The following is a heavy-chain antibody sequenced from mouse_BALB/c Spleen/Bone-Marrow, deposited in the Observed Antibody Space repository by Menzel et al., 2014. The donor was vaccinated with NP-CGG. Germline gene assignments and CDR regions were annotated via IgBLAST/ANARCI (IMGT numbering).Heavy chain of an antibody. Sequence: EVQGVESGGDLVKPGGSLKLSCAVSGFTFSTYGMSWVRRTPDKRLEWVATISSGGGYTYYPDSVKGRFTISRDNANNTLYLQMSSLKSEDTAMYYCTRQRNWDHYAMDYWGQGTSVTVAS. D-gene: IGHD4-1*01. V-gene: IGHV5-6*01. J-gene: IGHJ4*01. CDR2: ISSGGGYT. CDR1: GFTFSTYG. CDR3: TRQRNWDHYAMDY.